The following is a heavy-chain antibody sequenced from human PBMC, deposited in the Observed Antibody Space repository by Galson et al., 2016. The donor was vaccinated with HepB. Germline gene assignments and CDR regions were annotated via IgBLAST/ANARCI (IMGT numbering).Heavy chain of an antibody. CDR2: IYYSGNT. CDR1: GGFISTSY. J-gene: IGHJ4*02. CDR3: GSGLHSNSADDY. D-gene: IGHD6-6*01. V-gene: IGHV4-59*01. Sequence: SETLSLTCTVSGGFISTSYWSWIRQPPGKGLEWIGSIYYSGNTYYNPSLRSRVTMSVGTSKNQFSLKLTSVTTADTAVYYCGSGLHSNSADDYWGQGTLVTVSS.